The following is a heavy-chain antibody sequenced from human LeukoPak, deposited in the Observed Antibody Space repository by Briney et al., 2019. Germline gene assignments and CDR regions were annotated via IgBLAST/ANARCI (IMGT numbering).Heavy chain of an antibody. J-gene: IGHJ5*02. CDR2: IYNSGST. Sequence: SETLSLTCTVSGGSISSYYWSWIRQPPGKGLEWIGYIYNSGSTNYNPSLKSRVTISVDTSKNQFSLKLNSVTAADTAVYFCARDRRSNWFDPWGQGTLVTVSS. CDR3: ARDRRSNWFDP. CDR1: GGSISSYY. V-gene: IGHV4-59*01.